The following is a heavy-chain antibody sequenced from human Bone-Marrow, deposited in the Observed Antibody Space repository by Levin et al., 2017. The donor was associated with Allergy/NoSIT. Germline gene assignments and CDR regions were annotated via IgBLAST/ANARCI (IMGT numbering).Heavy chain of an antibody. CDR3: ARGGPLLWFGQLLGF. Sequence: GASVKVSCKASGYTFTSYDINWVRQATGQGLEWLGWINPNSGNTGYAQKFQGRVTMTRDTSINTAYMELSSLTSEDTAVYYCARGGPLLWFGQLLGFWGLGTLVTVSS. V-gene: IGHV1-8*01. J-gene: IGHJ4*02. CDR1: GYTFTSYD. CDR2: INPNSGNT. D-gene: IGHD3-10*01.